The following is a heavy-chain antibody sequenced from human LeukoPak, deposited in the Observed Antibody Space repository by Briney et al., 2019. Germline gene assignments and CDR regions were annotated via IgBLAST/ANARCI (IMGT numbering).Heavy chain of an antibody. J-gene: IGHJ4*02. CDR1: SASISSYY. Sequence: PSETLSLTCTVSSASISSYYWSWLRQPPGKGLEWIGYINYSGSTNYNPSLKSRVTISVDTSKSQFSLKLNSVTAADTAVYYCARHCGSSWQKPFDYWGQGTLVTVSS. CDR2: INYSGST. CDR3: ARHCGSSWQKPFDY. V-gene: IGHV4-59*08. D-gene: IGHD6-13*01.